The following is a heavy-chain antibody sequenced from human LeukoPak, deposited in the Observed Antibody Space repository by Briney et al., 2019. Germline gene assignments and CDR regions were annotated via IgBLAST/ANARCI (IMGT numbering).Heavy chain of an antibody. V-gene: IGHV1-2*02. CDR2: INPNSGGT. CDR3: ARGLIVGATWTREYYFDY. Sequence: ASVKVSCKASGYTFTGYYMHWVRQAPGQGLEWMGWINPNSGGTNYAQKFQGRVTMTRDTPISTVYMELSSLRSEDTAVYYCARGLIVGATWTREYYFDYWGQGTLVTVSS. D-gene: IGHD1-26*01. J-gene: IGHJ4*02. CDR1: GYTFTGYY.